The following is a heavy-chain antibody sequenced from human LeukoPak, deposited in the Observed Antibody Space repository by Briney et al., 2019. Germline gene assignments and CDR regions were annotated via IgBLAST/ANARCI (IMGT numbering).Heavy chain of an antibody. J-gene: IGHJ4*02. Sequence: GGSLRLSCAASGFTFSSSGVNWVRQAPGKGLEWISYIGSSSSDIYYADSVKGRFTISRDNAKNSLYLQMNSVRDEDTAMYYCARDWGLAGYVLDHWGQGTLVTVSS. CDR3: ARDWGLAGYVLDH. CDR2: IGSSSSDI. CDR1: GFTFSSSG. D-gene: IGHD3-16*01. V-gene: IGHV3-48*02.